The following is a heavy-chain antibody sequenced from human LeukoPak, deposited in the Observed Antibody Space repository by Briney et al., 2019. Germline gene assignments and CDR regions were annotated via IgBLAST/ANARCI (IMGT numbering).Heavy chain of an antibody. V-gene: IGHV3-21*01. CDR2: ISSSSSYI. CDR3: ARDVERLAQMPYNFDY. Sequence: GGSLRLSCAASGFTFISYSMNWVRQAPGRGLEWVSSISSSSSYIYYADSVKGRFTISRDNAKNSLYLQMNSLRAEDTAVYYCARDVERLAQMPYNFDYWGQGTLVTVSS. D-gene: IGHD1-1*01. CDR1: GFTFISYS. J-gene: IGHJ4*02.